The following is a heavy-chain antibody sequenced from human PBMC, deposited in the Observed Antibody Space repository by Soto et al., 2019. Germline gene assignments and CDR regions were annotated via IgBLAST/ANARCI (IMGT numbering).Heavy chain of an antibody. CDR3: ARDPHVLRFLEWSRGWFDP. CDR1: GFTFRSYA. CDR2: ISYDGSNK. V-gene: IGHV3-30-3*01. J-gene: IGHJ5*02. D-gene: IGHD3-3*01. Sequence: GGSPRLSCAASGFTFRSYAMHWVRQAPGKGLEWVAVISYDGSNKYYADSVKGRFTISRDNSKNTLYLQMNSLRAEDTAVYYCARDPHVLRFLEWSRGWFDPWGQGTLVTVSS.